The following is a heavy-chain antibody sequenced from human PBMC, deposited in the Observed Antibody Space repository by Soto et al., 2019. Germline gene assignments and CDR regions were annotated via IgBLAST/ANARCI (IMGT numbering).Heavy chain of an antibody. CDR1: GGSISSYY. Sequence: SETLSLTCTVSGGSISSYYWSWIRQPPGKGLECIGYIYYSGSTNYNPSLKSRGTISVDTSKNQFCLKLSSVTAADTAVYYWARVVSASYSSERSYAMDVWGPATPVTVSS. V-gene: IGHV4-59*01. CDR2: IYYSGST. D-gene: IGHD1-26*01. CDR3: ARVVSASYSSERSYAMDV. J-gene: IGHJ6*02.